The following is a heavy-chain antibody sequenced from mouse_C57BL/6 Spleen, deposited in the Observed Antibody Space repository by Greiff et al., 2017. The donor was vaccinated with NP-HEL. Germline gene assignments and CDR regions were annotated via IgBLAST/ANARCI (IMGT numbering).Heavy chain of an antibody. D-gene: IGHD2-1*01. CDR3: AREADGNYAY. Sequence: VQLQQPGAELVRPGSSVKLSCKASGYTFTSYWMDWVKQRPGQGLEWIGNIYPSDSETHYNQKFKDKATLTVDKSSSTAYMQLSSLTSEDSAVYYCAREADGNYAYWGQGTLVTVSA. CDR1: GYTFTSYW. CDR2: IYPSDSET. J-gene: IGHJ3*01. V-gene: IGHV1-61*01.